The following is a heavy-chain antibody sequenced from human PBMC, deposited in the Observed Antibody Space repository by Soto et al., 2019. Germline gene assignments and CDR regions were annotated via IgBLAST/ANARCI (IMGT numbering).Heavy chain of an antibody. D-gene: IGHD2-2*01. CDR1: GYTFTSYG. J-gene: IGHJ6*02. CDR3: ARSGIVVVPAAPKRNYGMDV. V-gene: IGHV1-69*13. CDR2: IIPIFGTA. Sequence: VASVKVSCKASGYTFTSYGISWVRQAPGQGLEWMGWIIPIFGTANYAQKFQGRVTITADESTSTAYMELSSLRSEDTAVYYCARSGIVVVPAAPKRNYGMDVWGQGTTVTVSS.